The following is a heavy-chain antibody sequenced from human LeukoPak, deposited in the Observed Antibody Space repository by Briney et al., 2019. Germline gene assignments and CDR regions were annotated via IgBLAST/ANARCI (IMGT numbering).Heavy chain of an antibody. CDR1: GFTFSSYA. V-gene: IGHV3-23*01. CDR2: ISGIGGST. D-gene: IGHD3-22*01. CDR3: ARARVHYYDSSGYYGAFDI. J-gene: IGHJ3*02. Sequence: GGSLRLSCAASGFTFSSYAMSWVRQAPGKGLEWVSAISGIGGSTYYADSVKGRFTISRDNSKNTLYLQMNSLRAEDTAVYYCARARVHYYDSSGYYGAFDIWGQGTMVTVSS.